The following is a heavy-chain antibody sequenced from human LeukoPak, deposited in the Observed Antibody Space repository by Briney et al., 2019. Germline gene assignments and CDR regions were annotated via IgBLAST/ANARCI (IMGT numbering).Heavy chain of an antibody. D-gene: IGHD3-10*01. CDR2: INSDVSST. V-gene: IGHV3-74*01. CDR3: ARDPASSITMVRGVPQEFY. J-gene: IGHJ4*02. Sequence: GRSLRLSCAPSGPTFSSYWTHSVRQAPGKGRVWVSRINSDVSSTSYADSVKGRFAISTDNAKNTLYPQINSLTADDTAAYYCARDPASSITMVRGVPQEFYWGQGTLVTVSS. CDR1: GPTFSSYW.